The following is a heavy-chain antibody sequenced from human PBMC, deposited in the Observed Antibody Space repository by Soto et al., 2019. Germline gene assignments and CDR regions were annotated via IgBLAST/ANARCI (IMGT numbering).Heavy chain of an antibody. J-gene: IGHJ4*02. Sequence: QVTLKESGPVLVKPTETLTLTCTVSGFSLSNARMGVSWIRQPPGKALEWLAHIFSNDEKSYSTSLKSRLTISKDSSKSQVVLTMTNMDPVDTATYYCARNKAWYGGNSFLPDYWGQGTLVTVSS. V-gene: IGHV2-26*01. D-gene: IGHD2-21*02. CDR3: ARNKAWYGGNSFLPDY. CDR2: IFSNDEK. CDR1: GFSLSNARMG.